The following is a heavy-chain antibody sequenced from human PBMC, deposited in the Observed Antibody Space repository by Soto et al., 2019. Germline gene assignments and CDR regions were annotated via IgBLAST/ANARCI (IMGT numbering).Heavy chain of an antibody. J-gene: IGHJ4*02. CDR1: GYTFTNYG. CDR3: ARAGDYGSFYFFDY. D-gene: IGHD3-10*01. CDR2: ITPYNGNT. Sequence: QVHLVQSGAEVKKPGASVKVSCKASGYTFTNYGVTWVRQAPGQGLEWMGWITPYNGNTHYAQKVQGRVTMTPDTSTSTAYMELWSLRSDDTAVYYCARAGDYGSFYFFDYWGQGTLVTVSS. V-gene: IGHV1-18*01.